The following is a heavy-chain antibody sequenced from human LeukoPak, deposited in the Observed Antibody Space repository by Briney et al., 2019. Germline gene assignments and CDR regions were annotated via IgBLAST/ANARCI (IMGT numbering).Heavy chain of an antibody. V-gene: IGHV4-34*01. D-gene: IGHD3-3*01. J-gene: IGHJ4*02. CDR1: GGSFSPYF. CDR3: ARAGWSGYSDY. Sequence: SETLSLTCAVHGGSFSPYFRSWIRQSPGKGLEWIGEVNHSGRTNYNPSLKTRVTISGDTYKNQFSLRLTSVTAADTAVYYCARAGWSGYSDYWGQGTLVTVSS. CDR2: VNHSGRT.